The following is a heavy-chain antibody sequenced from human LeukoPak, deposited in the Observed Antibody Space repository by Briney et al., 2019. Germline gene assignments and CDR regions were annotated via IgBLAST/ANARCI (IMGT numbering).Heavy chain of an antibody. J-gene: IGHJ4*02. CDR2: ISGSGGTS. V-gene: IGHV3-23*01. Sequence: PGGPLRLSCAASGFTFRSCAMSWVRQAPGKGLEWVSIISGSGGTSYYADSVKGRFTLSRDNSKNTVYMQMNSLKAEDTAVYYCARDHCDILTGNFDLSFYNWGLGTLVTVSS. D-gene: IGHD3-9*01. CDR3: ARDHCDILTGNFDLSFYN. CDR1: GFTFRSCA.